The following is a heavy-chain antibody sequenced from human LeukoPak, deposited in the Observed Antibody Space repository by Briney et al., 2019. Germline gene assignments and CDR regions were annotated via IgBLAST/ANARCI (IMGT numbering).Heavy chain of an antibody. Sequence: GGSLRLSCAASGFTFSSYAMSWVRQAPGKGLEWVSAISGSGGSTYYADSVKGRFTISRDNAKNTLYLQMNSLRAEDTAVYYCARSPSYDYVWGSYRYASTHFDYWGQGTLVTVSS. V-gene: IGHV3-23*01. CDR1: GFTFSSYA. D-gene: IGHD3-16*02. CDR3: ARSPSYDYVWGSYRYASTHFDY. J-gene: IGHJ4*02. CDR2: ISGSGGST.